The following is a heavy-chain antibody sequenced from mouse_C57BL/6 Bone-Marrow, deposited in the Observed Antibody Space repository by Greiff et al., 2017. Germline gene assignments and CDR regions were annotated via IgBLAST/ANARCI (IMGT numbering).Heavy chain of an antibody. CDR2: IYPRSGNS. Sequence: QLQLKQSGAELARPVASVTLSCKASGYTFTSYGISWVKQRTGQGLEWIGEIYPRSGNSYYNEKFKGKATLTAEKSSSTAYMELRSLTSENSAVYFCAIYIYGIFAYWGQGTLVTVSA. CDR1: GYTFTSYG. CDR3: AIYIYGIFAY. D-gene: IGHD1-1*01. V-gene: IGHV1-81*01. J-gene: IGHJ3*01.